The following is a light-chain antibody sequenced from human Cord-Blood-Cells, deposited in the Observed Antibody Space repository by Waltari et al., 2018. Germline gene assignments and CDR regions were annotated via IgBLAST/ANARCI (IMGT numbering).Light chain of an antibody. J-gene: IGKJ1*01. CDR3: QQYNNWPPWT. V-gene: IGKV3-15*01. CDR1: QRVSSN. Sequence: EIVMTQSPATLSVSPGERATLSCRASQRVSSNLAWYQQKPGQAPRLLIYGASTRATGIPARCSGSGSETEFTLTISSLQSEDVAVYYCQQYNNWPPWTFGQGTKVEIK. CDR2: GAS.